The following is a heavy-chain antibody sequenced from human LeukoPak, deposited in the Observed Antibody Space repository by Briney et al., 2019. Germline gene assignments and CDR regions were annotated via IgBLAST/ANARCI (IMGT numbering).Heavy chain of an antibody. CDR2: IIPILGIA. D-gene: IGHD4-11*01. CDR3: ARGKMTTVTTRAFDI. Sequence: SVKVSCKASGGTFSSYAISWVRPAPGQGLEWMGRIIPILGIANYAQKVQGRVTMTTDTSTSTAYMELRSLRSDDTAVYYCARGKMTTVTTRAFDIWGQGTMVTVSS. CDR1: GGTFSSYA. J-gene: IGHJ3*02. V-gene: IGHV1-69*04.